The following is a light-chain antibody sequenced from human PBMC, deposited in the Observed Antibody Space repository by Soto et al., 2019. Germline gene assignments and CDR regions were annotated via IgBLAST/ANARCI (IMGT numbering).Light chain of an antibody. J-gene: IGLJ1*01. Sequence: SLNQPASVPGSPGQSSNISCTRTMSEFVVYNYVSWYKQHPGKAPKLMIYGVSNRSSGVSNRFSGSKYGNTASLTISGLQADEEADYSCRSHTTSSALQVFGTGTKVTVL. CDR2: GVS. V-gene: IGLV2-14*01. CDR1: MSEFVVYNY. CDR3: RSHTTSSALQV.